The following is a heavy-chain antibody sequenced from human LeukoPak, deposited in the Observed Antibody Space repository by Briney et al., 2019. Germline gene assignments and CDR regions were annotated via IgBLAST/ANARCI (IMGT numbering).Heavy chain of an antibody. Sequence: PSETLSLTCTVSGASISRSDYFWGWFRQPPGKGLEWIGSNYYSGSTYYSPSLKRRVTISVDTSKNQFSLKVNSVTAADTAVYYCARSSEYGDPFNYWGQGTPVTVSS. D-gene: IGHD4-17*01. CDR3: ARSSEYGDPFNY. J-gene: IGHJ4*02. CDR1: GASISRSDYF. V-gene: IGHV4-39*01. CDR2: NYYSGST.